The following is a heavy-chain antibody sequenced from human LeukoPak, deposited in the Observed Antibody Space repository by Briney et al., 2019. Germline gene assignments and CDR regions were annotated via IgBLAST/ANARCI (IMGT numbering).Heavy chain of an antibody. CDR1: GFTFSSYS. Sequence: GGSLRLSCAASGFTFSSYSMNWVRQAPGKGLEWVSSISSSSGYIYYADSVKGRFTISRDNAKNSLYLQMNSLRAEDTAVYYCARESGYTFGGVIVISWFDPWGQGTLVTVSS. D-gene: IGHD3-16*02. V-gene: IGHV3-21*01. J-gene: IGHJ5*02. CDR3: ARESGYTFGGVIVISWFDP. CDR2: ISSSSGYI.